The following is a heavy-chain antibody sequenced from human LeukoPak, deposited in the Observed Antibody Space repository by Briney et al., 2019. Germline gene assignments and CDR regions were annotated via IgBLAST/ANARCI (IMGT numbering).Heavy chain of an antibody. J-gene: IGHJ4*02. CDR2: IYYSGST. CDR3: ARNPGFWSGYYTY. CDR1: GGSISSGDYY. D-gene: IGHD3-3*01. Sequence: SETLSLTCTVSGGSISSGDYYWSWIRQPPGKGLEWIGYIYYSGSTYYNPSLTSRVTISVDTSKNQFSLKLSSVTAADTAVYYCARNPGFWSGYYTYWGQGTLVTVSS. V-gene: IGHV4-30-4*08.